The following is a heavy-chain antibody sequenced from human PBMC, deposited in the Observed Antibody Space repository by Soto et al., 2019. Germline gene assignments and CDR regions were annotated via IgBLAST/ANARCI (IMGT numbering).Heavy chain of an antibody. V-gene: IGHV4-4*02. D-gene: IGHD6-13*01. CDR2: IYHSGST. J-gene: IGHJ5*02. CDR1: GGSISSSNW. Sequence: QVQLQESGPGLVKPSGTLSLTCAVSGGSISSSNWWSWVRQPPGKGLEWIGEIYHSGSTNYNPSLKSRVTISVDKSKNQFSLKLSSVTAADTAVYYCARVSLAYSSSWTETNWFDPWGQGTLVTVSS. CDR3: ARVSLAYSSSWTETNWFDP.